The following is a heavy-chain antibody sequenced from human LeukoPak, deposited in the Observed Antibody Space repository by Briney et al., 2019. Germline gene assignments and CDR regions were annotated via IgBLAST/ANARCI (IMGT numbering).Heavy chain of an antibody. V-gene: IGHV4-4*07. CDR3: ARDDYGGNWLYYYYMDV. CDR1: GGSISSYY. J-gene: IGHJ6*03. CDR2: IYTSGST. D-gene: IGHD4-23*01. Sequence: SETLSLTCTVSGGSISSYYWSWIRQPAGKGLEWIGCIYTSGSTNYNPSLKSRVTMSVDTSKNQFSLKLSSVTAADTAVYYCARDDYGGNWLYYYYMDVWGKGTTVTISS.